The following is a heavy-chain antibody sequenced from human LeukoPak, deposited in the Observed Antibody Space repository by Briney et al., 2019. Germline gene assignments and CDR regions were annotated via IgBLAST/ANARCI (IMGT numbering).Heavy chain of an antibody. J-gene: IGHJ6*03. CDR2: ISAYNGNT. CDR3: ARGGNKKRLFYCGGDCRSYYYYMDV. CDR1: GYTFTSYG. D-gene: IGHD2-21*01. Sequence: ASVKVSCKASGYTFTSYGISWVRQAPGQGLEWMGWISAYNGNTNYAQKLQGRVTMTTDTSTSTAYMELRSLRSDDTAVYYCARGGNKKRLFYCGGDCRSYYYYMDVWGKGTTVTVSS. V-gene: IGHV1-18*01.